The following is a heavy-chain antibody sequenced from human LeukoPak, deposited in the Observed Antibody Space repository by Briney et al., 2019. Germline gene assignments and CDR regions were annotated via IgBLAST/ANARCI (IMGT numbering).Heavy chain of an antibody. D-gene: IGHD2-2*01. CDR1: GDTFRIYS. J-gene: IGHJ1*01. CDR3: ARAFCSRTDCLIGEV. Sequence: PAASVKVSCKASGDTFRIYSITWVRQAPGQGLEWMGRIIPVFGSANYAQKFQGRVTITAGESTSTAYMELDSLRSEDTAVYCCARAFCSRTDCLIGEVWGQGTLVTVSS. CDR2: IIPVFGSA. V-gene: IGHV1-69*13.